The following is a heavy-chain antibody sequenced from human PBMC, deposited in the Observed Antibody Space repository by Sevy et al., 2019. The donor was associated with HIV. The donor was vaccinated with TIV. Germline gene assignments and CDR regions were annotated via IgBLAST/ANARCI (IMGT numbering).Heavy chain of an antibody. CDR3: ARDLEFYDYGDYGPAFMPDY. CDR2: MWFDGSNT. Sequence: GGSLRLSCAASGFTFSTYGMHWVRQAPGKVLEWVAVMWFDGSNTYSADSVKGRFTISRDIAKNTLHLQMNSLRAEDTAVYYCARDLEFYDYGDYGPAFMPDYWGQGTLVTVSS. V-gene: IGHV3-33*01. J-gene: IGHJ4*02. CDR1: GFTFSTYG. D-gene: IGHD4-17*01.